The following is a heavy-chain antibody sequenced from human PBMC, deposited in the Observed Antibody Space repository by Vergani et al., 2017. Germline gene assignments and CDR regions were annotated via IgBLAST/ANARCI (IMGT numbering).Heavy chain of an antibody. J-gene: IGHJ6*03. CDR1: GGTFSSYA. CDR2: IIPIFGTP. V-gene: IGHV1-69*01. CDR3: ASGVVVVPAAIPNRYYYYMDV. Sequence: QVQLVQSGAEVKKPGSSVKVSCKASGGTFSSYAISWVRQAPGQGLEWMGGIIPIFGTPNYARKFQGRVTITADEPTSTAYMELSSLRSEDTAVYYCASGVVVVPAAIPNRYYYYMDVWGKGTTVTVSS. D-gene: IGHD2-2*02.